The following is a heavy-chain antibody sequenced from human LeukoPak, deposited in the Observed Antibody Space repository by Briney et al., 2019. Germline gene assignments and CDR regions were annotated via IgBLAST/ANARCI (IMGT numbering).Heavy chain of an antibody. D-gene: IGHD3-10*01. V-gene: IGHV3-30*02. Sequence: HPGGSLRLSCAASGFTFSSYGMHWVRQAPGKGLEWVAFIHYDGTNEYYADSVKGRFTISRDNFKNTLSLQMNGLRVEDTALYYCVNSGFDPWGQGTLVTVS. CDR2: IHYDGTNE. CDR3: VNSGFDP. J-gene: IGHJ5*02. CDR1: GFTFSSYG.